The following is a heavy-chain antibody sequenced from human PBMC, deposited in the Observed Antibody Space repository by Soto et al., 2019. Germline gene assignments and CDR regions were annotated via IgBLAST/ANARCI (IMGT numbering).Heavy chain of an antibody. CDR2: MNPNSGNA. Sequence: APVKVSCKASGYTFTSNDINWVRQATGQGLEWMGWMNPNSGNAGYAQKFQGRVTMTRDTSINTAYMELSSLRSEDTAVYYCARVGSGYLLYYYYYMDVCGEGTTVTVSS. CDR1: GYTFTSND. D-gene: IGHD5-12*01. CDR3: ARVGSGYLLYYYYYMDV. V-gene: IGHV1-8*01. J-gene: IGHJ6*03.